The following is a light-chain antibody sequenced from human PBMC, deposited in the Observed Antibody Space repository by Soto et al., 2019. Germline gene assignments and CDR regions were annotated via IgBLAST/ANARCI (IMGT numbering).Light chain of an antibody. J-gene: IGKJ2*01. CDR1: QSIGDA. Sequence: DIQMTQSPSTLSASVGDRVTVTCRASQSIGDALAWYQQKPGKAPNLLISKASTLESGVPSRFSGSGSGTEFTLTISSLQPDDFTTYYCQQYYRYLTFGQGTKLEI. V-gene: IGKV1-5*03. CDR2: KAS. CDR3: QQYYRYLT.